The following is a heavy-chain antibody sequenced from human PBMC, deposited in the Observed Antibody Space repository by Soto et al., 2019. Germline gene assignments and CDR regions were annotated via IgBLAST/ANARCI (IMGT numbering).Heavy chain of an antibody. D-gene: IGHD4-17*01. Sequence: PSETLSLTCTVSGGSISSYYWNWIRQPPGKGLEWIGYIHYSGSTNYNPSLKSRVTIYVDTSKNQFSLKLSSVTAADTAVYYCASLSGDYVSYWGQGTLVTVSS. CDR3: ASLSGDYVSY. CDR2: IHYSGST. CDR1: GGSISSYY. V-gene: IGHV4-59*08. J-gene: IGHJ4*02.